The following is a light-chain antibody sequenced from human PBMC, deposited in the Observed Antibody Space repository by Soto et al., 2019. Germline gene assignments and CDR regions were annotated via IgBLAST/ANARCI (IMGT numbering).Light chain of an antibody. Sequence: QSVLTQPASVSGSPGQSITISCTGTSSDVGGYNFVSWYQQHPGKAPKLIIYDVSYRPSGVLNRFSGSKSGNTASLSISGLQAEDEADYYCSSYTSDSTLDVVFGGGTQLTVL. V-gene: IGLV2-14*03. CDR1: SSDVGGYNF. CDR3: SSYTSDSTLDVV. CDR2: DVS. J-gene: IGLJ2*01.